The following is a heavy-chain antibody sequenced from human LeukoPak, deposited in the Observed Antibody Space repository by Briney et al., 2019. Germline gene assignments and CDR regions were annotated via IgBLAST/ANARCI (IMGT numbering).Heavy chain of an antibody. J-gene: IGHJ4*02. CDR2: IYPGDSDT. D-gene: IGHD3-3*01. CDR3: ARSPDSIFGAFDY. Sequence: GEXLKISCKGSGYSFTSYWIGWVRQMPGKGLEWMGIIYPGDSDTRYSPSFQGQVTISADKSISTAYLQWSSLKASDTAMYYCARSPDSIFGAFDYWGQGTLVTVSS. CDR1: GYSFTSYW. V-gene: IGHV5-51*01.